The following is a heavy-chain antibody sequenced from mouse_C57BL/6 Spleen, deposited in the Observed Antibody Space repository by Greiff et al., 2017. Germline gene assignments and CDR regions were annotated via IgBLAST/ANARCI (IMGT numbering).Heavy chain of an antibody. CDR1: GFTFSDYY. CDR2: INYDGSST. D-gene: IGHD1-1*01. Sequence: EVKLMESEGGLVQPGSSMKLSCTASGFTFSDYYMAWVRQVPEKGLEWVANINYDGSSTYYLDSLKGRFIISRDNAKNILYLQMSSLKSEDTATYYCAREGYYYGSSYGYFDVWGTGTTVTVSS. CDR3: AREGYYYGSSYGYFDV. J-gene: IGHJ1*03. V-gene: IGHV5-16*01.